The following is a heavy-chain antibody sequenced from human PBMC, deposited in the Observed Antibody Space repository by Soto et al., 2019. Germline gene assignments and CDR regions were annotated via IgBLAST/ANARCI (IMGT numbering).Heavy chain of an antibody. CDR3: VGEAGKGGANSAFDY. J-gene: IGHJ4*02. D-gene: IGHD1-26*01. Sequence: PGGSLRLSCASSGFTFSTYTMNWVRQAPGKGLEWVSSINGRGNYIYYAESVKGRFTISRDNAKSSLYLHMDRLRAEDTPLYYPVGEAGKGGANSAFDYCGLGALVTVSS. CDR2: INGRGNYI. CDR1: GFTFSTYT. V-gene: IGHV3-21*01.